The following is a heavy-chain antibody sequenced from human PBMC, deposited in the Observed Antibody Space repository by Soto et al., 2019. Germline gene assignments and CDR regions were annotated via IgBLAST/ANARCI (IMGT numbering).Heavy chain of an antibody. J-gene: IGHJ3*02. V-gene: IGHV1-69*13. CDR1: RGTFSSYA. Sequence: GASVKVSCKASRGTFSSYAISCARQAPGQGLEWMGGIIPIFGTANYAQKFQGRVTITADESTSTAYMELSRLRSDDTAVYYCARTTVWGTNAFDIWGQGTMVTVSS. D-gene: IGHD4-17*01. CDR3: ARTTVWGTNAFDI. CDR2: IIPIFGTA.